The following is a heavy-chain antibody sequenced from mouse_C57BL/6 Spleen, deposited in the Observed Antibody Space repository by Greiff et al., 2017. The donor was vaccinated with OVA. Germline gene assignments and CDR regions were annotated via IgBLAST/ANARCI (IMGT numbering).Heavy chain of an antibody. CDR3: ARSNGYHWYFDV. CDR2: IHPNSGST. D-gene: IGHD2-2*01. V-gene: IGHV1-64*01. CDR1: GYTFTSYW. J-gene: IGHJ1*03. Sequence: QVQLQQSRAELVKPGASVKLSCKASGYTFTSYWMHWVKQRPGQGLEWIGMIHPNSGSTNYNEKFKSKATLTVDKSSSTAYMQLSSLTSEDSAVYYCARSNGYHWYFDVWGTGTTVTVSS.